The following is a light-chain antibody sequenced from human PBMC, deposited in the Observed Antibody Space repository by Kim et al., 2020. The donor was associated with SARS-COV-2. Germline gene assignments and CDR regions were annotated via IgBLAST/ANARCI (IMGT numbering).Light chain of an antibody. V-gene: IGKV3D-20*01. Sequence: EIVLTQSPATLSLSPGERATLSCGASQSVSSSYLAWYQQKPGLAPRLLIYDASSRATGIPDRFSGSGSGTDFTLTISRLEPEDSAVYYCQQYCSSLTFGGGTKLEIK. CDR1: QSVSSSY. J-gene: IGKJ4*01. CDR3: QQYCSSLT. CDR2: DAS.